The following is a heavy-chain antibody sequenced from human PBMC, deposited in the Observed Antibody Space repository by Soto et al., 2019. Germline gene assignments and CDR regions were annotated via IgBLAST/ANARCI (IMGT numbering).Heavy chain of an antibody. D-gene: IGHD2-2*02. CDR1: GFTFSSYG. Sequence: GGSLRLSCAASGFTFSSYGMHWVRQAPGKGLEWVAVIWYDGSNKYYADSVKGRFTISRDNSKNTLYLQMNSLRAEDTAAYYCARDLVPAAIRAYYYYYYGMDVWGQGTTVTVSS. J-gene: IGHJ6*02. CDR2: IWYDGSNK. CDR3: ARDLVPAAIRAYYYYYYGMDV. V-gene: IGHV3-33*01.